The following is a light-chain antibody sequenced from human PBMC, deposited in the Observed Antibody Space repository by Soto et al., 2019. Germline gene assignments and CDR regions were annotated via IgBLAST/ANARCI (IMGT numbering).Light chain of an antibody. CDR2: DAS. CDR3: QQYGKSPGLFT. V-gene: IGKV3-20*01. Sequence: EVTLTQSPGNLSLSPWERATLSCRAGQSVSSNYLAWYQQKPGQAPRLLIYDASSRATGIPDKFIGSGSGSDFSLTISRLEPEDFAVYYCQQYGKSPGLFTFGPGTKVDIK. J-gene: IGKJ3*01. CDR1: QSVSSNY.